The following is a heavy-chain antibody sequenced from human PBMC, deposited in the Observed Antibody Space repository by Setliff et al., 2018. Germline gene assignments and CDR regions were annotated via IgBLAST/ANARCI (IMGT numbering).Heavy chain of an antibody. CDR1: GYTFTSYG. J-gene: IGHJ6*02. CDR2: ISAYNGNT. V-gene: IGHV1-18*01. Sequence: ASVKVSCKASGYTFTSYGISWVRQAPGQGLEWMGWISAYNGNTNYAQKLQGRVTMTTDTSTSTAYMELRSLRSDDAAVYYCARVGSSSWLHPDVYYYYGMDVWGQGTTVTVSS. D-gene: IGHD6-13*01. CDR3: ARVGSSSWLHPDVYYYYGMDV.